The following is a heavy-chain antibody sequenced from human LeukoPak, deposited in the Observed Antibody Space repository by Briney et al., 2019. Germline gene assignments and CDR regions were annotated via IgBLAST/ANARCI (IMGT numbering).Heavy chain of an antibody. CDR2: ISAYNGNT. CDR1: GYTFTSYG. Sequence: ASVKVSCKASGYTFTSYGISWVRQAPGQGLEWMGWISAYNGNTNYAQKLQGRVTMTTDTSTSTAYMELRSLRSDDTAVYYCARDLLIAAAGTVRFDYWGQGTLVTVSS. V-gene: IGHV1-18*01. CDR3: ARDLLIAAAGTVRFDY. J-gene: IGHJ4*02. D-gene: IGHD6-13*01.